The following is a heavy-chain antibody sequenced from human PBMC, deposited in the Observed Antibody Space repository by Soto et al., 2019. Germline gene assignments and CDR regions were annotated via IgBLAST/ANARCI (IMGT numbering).Heavy chain of an antibody. J-gene: IGHJ1*01. D-gene: IGHD3-9*01. V-gene: IGHV4-31*03. CDR1: GGSISSGGYY. CDR2: IYYSGST. Sequence: PSETLSLTCTVSGGSISSGGYYWSWIRQHPGKGLEWIGYIYYSGSTYYNPSLKSRVTISVDTSKNQFSLKLSSVTAADTAVYYCASLLRYFDWPFTGYFQHWGQGTLVTVSS. CDR3: ASLLRYFDWPFTGYFQH.